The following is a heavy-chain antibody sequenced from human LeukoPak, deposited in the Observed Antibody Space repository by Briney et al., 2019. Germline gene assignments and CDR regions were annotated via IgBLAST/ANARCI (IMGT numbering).Heavy chain of an antibody. D-gene: IGHD1-1*01. V-gene: IGHV1-18*01. J-gene: IGHJ4*02. CDR1: GYTFTSYG. CDR3: ASAGDNWNDWNRYFDY. Sequence: ASVKVSCKASGYTFTSYGISGVRQAPGQGLEWMGWISAYNGNTNYAQKLQGRVTMTTHTSTSTAYMELRSLRSDDTAGYYCASAGDNWNDWNRYFDYWGQGTLVTVSS. CDR2: ISAYNGNT.